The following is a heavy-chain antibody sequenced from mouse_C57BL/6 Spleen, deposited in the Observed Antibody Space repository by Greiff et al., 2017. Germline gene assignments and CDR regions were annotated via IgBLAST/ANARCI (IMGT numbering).Heavy chain of an antibody. Sequence: EVMLVESGGGLVRPGGSLKLSCAASGFTFSSYAMSWVRQTPEKRLEWVATISDGGSYTYYPDNVKGRFTISRDKAKINLYLQMSHLKSEDTAMYYCASENATFGFAYWGQGTLVTVAA. CDR3: ASENATFGFAY. CDR1: GFTFSSYA. CDR2: ISDGGSYT. J-gene: IGHJ3*01. V-gene: IGHV5-4*03. D-gene: IGHD5-5*01.